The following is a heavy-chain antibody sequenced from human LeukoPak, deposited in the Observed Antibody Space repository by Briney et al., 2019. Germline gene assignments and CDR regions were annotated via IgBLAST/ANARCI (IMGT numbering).Heavy chain of an antibody. CDR2: IYSGGST. CDR1: GFTVSSNY. V-gene: IGHV3-53*01. Sequence: GGSLRLSCAASGFTVSSNYMSWVRQAPGKGLEWVSVIYSGGSTYYADSVKGRFTISRDNSKNTLYLQMNSLRAEDTAVYYCASARLRCWFDPWGQGTLVTVSS. D-gene: IGHD5-12*01. J-gene: IGHJ5*02. CDR3: ASARLRCWFDP.